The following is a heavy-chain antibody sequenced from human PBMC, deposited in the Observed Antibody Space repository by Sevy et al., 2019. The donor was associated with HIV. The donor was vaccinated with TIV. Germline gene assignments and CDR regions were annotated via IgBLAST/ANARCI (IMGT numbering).Heavy chain of an antibody. CDR1: GFTFNNAW. Sequence: GGSLRLSCAVSGFTFNNAWMNWVRQAPGTGLQWVGLIKSNIDGETTDFAAPVKGRFTISRDDSKNTLYLQMNNLKIEDTAVYYCATAPGYYDSAPFDYWGPGTLVTVSS. CDR2: IKSNIDGETT. D-gene: IGHD3-22*01. J-gene: IGHJ4*02. CDR3: ATAPGYYDSAPFDY. V-gene: IGHV3-15*01.